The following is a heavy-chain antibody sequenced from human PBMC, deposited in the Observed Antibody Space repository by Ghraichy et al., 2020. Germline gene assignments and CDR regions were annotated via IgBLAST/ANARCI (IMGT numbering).Heavy chain of an antibody. J-gene: IGHJ4*02. CDR2: LIPIFGTA. CDR3: AREWLRDLDYYFDY. V-gene: IGHV1-69*01. D-gene: IGHD5-12*01. Sequence: MGGLIPIFGTANYAQKFQGRVTITADESTSTAYMELSSLRSEDTAVYYCAREWLRDLDYYFDYWGQVTFVDASS.